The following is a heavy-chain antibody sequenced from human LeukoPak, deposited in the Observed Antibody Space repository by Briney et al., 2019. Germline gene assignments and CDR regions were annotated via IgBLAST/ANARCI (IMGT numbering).Heavy chain of an antibody. Sequence: ASVKVSCKASGYTFTGYYMHWVRQAPGQGLEWMGWINPNSGGTNYAQKFQGRVTMTRDTSISTAYMELSRLRSDDTAVYYCARDRGSYSLYYYYYMDVWGKGTTVTISS. CDR1: GYTFTGYY. J-gene: IGHJ6*03. D-gene: IGHD1-26*01. V-gene: IGHV1-2*02. CDR2: INPNSGGT. CDR3: ARDRGSYSLYYYYYMDV.